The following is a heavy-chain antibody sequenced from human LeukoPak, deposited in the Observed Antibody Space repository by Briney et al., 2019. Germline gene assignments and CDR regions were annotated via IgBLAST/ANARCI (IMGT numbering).Heavy chain of an antibody. CDR1: GGTFSSYA. Sequence: EASVKVSCKASGGTFSSYAISWVRQAPGQGLEWMGRIIPILGIANYAQKFQGRVTITADKSTSTAYMELSSLRSEDTAVYYCASTSAEYGDLTWFDPWGQGTLVTVSS. CDR2: IIPILGIA. D-gene: IGHD4-17*01. CDR3: ASTSAEYGDLTWFDP. V-gene: IGHV1-69*04. J-gene: IGHJ5*02.